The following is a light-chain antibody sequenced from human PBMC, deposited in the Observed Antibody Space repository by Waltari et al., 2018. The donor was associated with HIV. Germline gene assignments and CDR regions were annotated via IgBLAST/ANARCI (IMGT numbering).Light chain of an antibody. J-gene: IGLJ2*01. CDR3: ASYAGRNNLV. CDR1: HRYVGGYNH. V-gene: IGLV2-8*01. CDR2: EVY. Sequence: QFALTQPSPPSGSPGQSVTIPCPGTHRYVGGYNHVPWYKQHPGEAPKVVIFEVYKPPSGAPDRLSGSKSSNTASLTVSGLHADDEATYYCASYAGRNNLVFGGGTKLTVL.